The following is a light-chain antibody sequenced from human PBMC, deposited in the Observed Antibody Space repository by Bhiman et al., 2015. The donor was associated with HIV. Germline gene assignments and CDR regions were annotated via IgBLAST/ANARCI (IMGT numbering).Light chain of an antibody. CDR1: KLGDKY. CDR2: QNN. CDR3: QVWDSSTAWV. V-gene: IGLV3-1*01. J-gene: IGLJ1*01. Sequence: SYELTQPPSVSVSPGQTASITCSGDKLGDKYACWYQQKPGQSPVLVIYQNNKRPSGIPERFSGFKSGNTATLTISGTQAMDEADYYCQVWDSSTAWVFGTGTKVTVL.